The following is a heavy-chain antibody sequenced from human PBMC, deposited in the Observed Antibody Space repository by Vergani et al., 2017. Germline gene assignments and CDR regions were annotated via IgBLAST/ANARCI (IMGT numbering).Heavy chain of an antibody. V-gene: IGHV3-21*01. CDR1: GFTFSSYS. J-gene: IGHJ6*03. CDR2: ISSSSSYI. CDR3: AVSYSSSWSYYYYYMDV. Sequence: EVQLVESGGGLVKPGGSLRLSCAASGFTFSSYSMNWVRQAPGTGLEWVSSISSSSSYIYYADSVKGRFTISRDNAKNSLYLQMNSLRAEDTAVYYCAVSYSSSWSYYYYYMDVWGKGTTVTVSS. D-gene: IGHD6-13*01.